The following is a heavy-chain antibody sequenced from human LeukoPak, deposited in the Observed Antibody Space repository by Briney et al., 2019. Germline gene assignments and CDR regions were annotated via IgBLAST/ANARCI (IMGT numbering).Heavy chain of an antibody. CDR1: GFTFSSYS. CDR2: ISGGSRTI. CDR3: ARAGQSDY. J-gene: IGHJ4*02. Sequence: GGSLRLSCAASGFTFSSYSMNWVRQAPGKGLEWVSSISGGSRTINYADSVKGRFTTSRDNAKNSLFLQVNSLRAEDTAVYYCARAGQSDYWGQGTLVTVSS. V-gene: IGHV3-48*04.